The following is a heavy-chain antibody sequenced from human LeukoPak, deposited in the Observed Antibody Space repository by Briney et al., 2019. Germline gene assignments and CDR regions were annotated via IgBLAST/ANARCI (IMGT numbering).Heavy chain of an antibody. CDR3: ARDRRYYGSGSYVY. Sequence: GASVKVSCKASGYTFTSYDINWVRQATGQGLEWMGWMNPNSGNTGYAQKFQGRVTMARNTSISTAYMELSSLRSEDTAVYYCARDRRYYGSGSYVYWGQGTLVTVSS. J-gene: IGHJ4*02. V-gene: IGHV1-8*01. CDR1: GYTFTSYD. D-gene: IGHD3-10*01. CDR2: MNPNSGNT.